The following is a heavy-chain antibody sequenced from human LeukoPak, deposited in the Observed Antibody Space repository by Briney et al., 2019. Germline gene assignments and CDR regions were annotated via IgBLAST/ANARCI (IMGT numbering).Heavy chain of an antibody. Sequence: GASVKVSCKASGYTFTSYAMHWVRQAPGQRLEWMGWINAGNGNTKYSQKFQGRVTMTEDTSTDTAYMELSSLRSEDTAVYYCATDRRGVNYGDPQGFDYWGQGTLVTVSS. CDR3: ATDRRGVNYGDPQGFDY. J-gene: IGHJ4*02. CDR1: GYTFTSYA. D-gene: IGHD4-17*01. V-gene: IGHV1-3*01. CDR2: INAGNGNT.